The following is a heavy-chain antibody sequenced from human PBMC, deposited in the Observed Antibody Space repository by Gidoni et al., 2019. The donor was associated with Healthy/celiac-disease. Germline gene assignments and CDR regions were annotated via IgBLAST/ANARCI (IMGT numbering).Heavy chain of an antibody. CDR2: LTPILGIA. CDR3: AGFLLPSPGGLGYIYGYFGY. CDR1: GGPFSSYA. D-gene: IGHD5-18*01. Sequence: VQLVQSGAEVKKPGSSVKVSCKASGGPFSSYAISWVRQTPGQGLEWMGRLTPILGIANYAQTCHGRVTITADKSTSTAYMELRRLRSDDTAVYYCAGFLLPSPGGLGYIYGYFGYWGQGTLVTVSS. J-gene: IGHJ4*02. V-gene: IGHV1-69*04.